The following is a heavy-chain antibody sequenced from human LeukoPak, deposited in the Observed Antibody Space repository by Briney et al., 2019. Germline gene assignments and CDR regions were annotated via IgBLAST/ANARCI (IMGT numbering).Heavy chain of an antibody. CDR1: GFTFNSYT. CDR2: MSGSGGTP. D-gene: IGHD3-10*01. Sequence: PGGSLRLSCAASGFTFNSYTMSWIRQAPGEGLEWVSGMSGSGGTPDYADSVKGRFTISRDNSKNTVYLQMNSLRADDTAVYYCAKGRVFGSGSFFDFDYWGQGTLVTVSS. V-gene: IGHV3-23*01. J-gene: IGHJ4*02. CDR3: AKGRVFGSGSFFDFDY.